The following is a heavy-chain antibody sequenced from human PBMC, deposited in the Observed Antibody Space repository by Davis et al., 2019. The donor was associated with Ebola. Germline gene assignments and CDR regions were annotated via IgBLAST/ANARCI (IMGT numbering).Heavy chain of an antibody. CDR2: ISAYNGNT. CDR1: GYTFTSYG. V-gene: IGHV1-18*01. CDR3: ARETAKSIVATITHYYYGMDV. D-gene: IGHD5-12*01. Sequence: ASVKVSCKASGYTFTSYGISWVRQAPGQGLEWMGWISAYNGNTNYAQKLQGRVTITADESTSTAYMELSSLRSEDTAVYYCARETAKSIVATITHYYYGMDVWGQGTTVTVSS. J-gene: IGHJ6*02.